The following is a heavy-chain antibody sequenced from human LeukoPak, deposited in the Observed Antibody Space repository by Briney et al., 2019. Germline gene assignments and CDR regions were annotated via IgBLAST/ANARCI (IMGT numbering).Heavy chain of an antibody. CDR3: ARGYRVYYGSGSYYTYYYGMDV. J-gene: IGHJ6*02. Sequence: SETLSLTCAVYGGSFSGYYWSWIRQPPGKGLEWIGEINHSGSTNYNPSLKSRVTISVDTSKNQFSLKLSSVTAADTAVYYCARGYRVYYGSGSYYTYYYGMDVWGQGTTVTVSS. V-gene: IGHV4-34*01. CDR1: GGSFSGYY. D-gene: IGHD3-10*01. CDR2: INHSGST.